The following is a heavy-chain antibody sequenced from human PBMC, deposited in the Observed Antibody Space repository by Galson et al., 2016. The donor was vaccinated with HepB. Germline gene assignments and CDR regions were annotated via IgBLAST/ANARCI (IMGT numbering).Heavy chain of an antibody. CDR2: INNKGVTT. V-gene: IGHV3-23*01. CDR1: GFSFTSYA. CDR3: ARGGSYLGPFDY. J-gene: IGHJ4*02. D-gene: IGHD1-26*01. Sequence: SLRLSCAASGFSFTSYAISWVRRAPGKGPEWISAINNKGVTTYYADSVKGRFTISRDNSKNTVSLQMHSLRVEDTAVYYCARGGSYLGPFDYWGQGTLVTVSS.